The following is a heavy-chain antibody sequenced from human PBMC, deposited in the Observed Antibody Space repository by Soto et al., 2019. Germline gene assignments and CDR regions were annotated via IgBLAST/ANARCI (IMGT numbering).Heavy chain of an antibody. J-gene: IGHJ4*02. Sequence: GSLRLSCAASGFTFRTYAMNWVRQAQGKGLEWVSTITLSGTTTYYRDSVKGRFTIFKDKSMNTVYLQMNSLTVEDAAVYYCTKDRIPDGIYSFDYWGQGALVTV. CDR3: TKDRIPDGIYSFDY. D-gene: IGHD6-13*01. V-gene: IGHV3-23*01. CDR2: ITLSGTTT. CDR1: GFTFRTYA.